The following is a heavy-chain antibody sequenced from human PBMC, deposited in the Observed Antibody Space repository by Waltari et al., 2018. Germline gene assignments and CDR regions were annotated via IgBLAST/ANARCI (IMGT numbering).Heavy chain of an antibody. D-gene: IGHD1-1*01. Sequence: QVQLVQSGAEVKKPGASVKVSCKASGYTFTDYYMHWVRQAPGQGLEWMGWISPKSGDTNYAQKFQDRVTMTRDTSITTAYMDLSSLRSDDTAVYYCARGGSTGSFDYWGQGTLVTVSS. CDR2: ISPKSGDT. J-gene: IGHJ4*02. CDR1: GYTFTDYY. V-gene: IGHV1-2*02. CDR3: ARGGSTGSFDY.